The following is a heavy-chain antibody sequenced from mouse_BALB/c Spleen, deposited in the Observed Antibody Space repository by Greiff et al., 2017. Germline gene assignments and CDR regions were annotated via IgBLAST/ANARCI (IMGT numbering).Heavy chain of an antibody. D-gene: IGHD2-2*01. Sequence: QVQLQQSGPGLVAPSQSLSITCTVSGFSLTSYDISWIRQPPGKGLEWLGVIWTGGGTNYNSAFMSRLSISKDNSKSQVFLKMNSLQTDDTAIYYCVRGGYDEVDYWGQGTTLTVSS. V-gene: IGHV2-9-2*01. CDR3: VRGGYDEVDY. J-gene: IGHJ2*01. CDR2: IWTGGGT. CDR1: GFSLTSYD.